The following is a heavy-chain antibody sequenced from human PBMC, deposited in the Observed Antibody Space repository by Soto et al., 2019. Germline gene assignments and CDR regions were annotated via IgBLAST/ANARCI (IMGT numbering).Heavy chain of an antibody. CDR3: ARDHSVWYSGYHLRVCPGY. Sequence: ASVKVSCKASGYTFTSYAMHWVRQAPGQRLERMGWINAGNGNTKYSQKFQGRVTITRDTSASTAYMELSSLRSEDTAVYYCARDHSVWYSGYHLRVCPGYWGPATLVTVSS. J-gene: IGHJ4*02. CDR1: GYTFTSYA. V-gene: IGHV1-3*01. D-gene: IGHD5-12*01. CDR2: INAGNGNT.